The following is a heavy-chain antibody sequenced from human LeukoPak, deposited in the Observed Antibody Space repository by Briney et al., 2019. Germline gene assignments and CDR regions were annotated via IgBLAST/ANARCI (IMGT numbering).Heavy chain of an antibody. J-gene: IGHJ4*02. V-gene: IGHV3-23*01. CDR2: ITPGGSST. CDR1: GLTFNIYT. Sequence: GGSLRLSCEASGLTFNIYTMTWVRQAPGKGLEWVSGITPGGSSTYYADSVRGRFTISRDDSKNTMYLQLNSLRAEDTADYYCATNTISWGLFNHWGQGTLVTVSS. CDR3: ATNTISWGLFNH. D-gene: IGHD3-9*01.